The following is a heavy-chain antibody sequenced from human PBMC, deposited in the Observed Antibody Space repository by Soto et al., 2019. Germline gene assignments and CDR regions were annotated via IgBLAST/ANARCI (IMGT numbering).Heavy chain of an antibody. J-gene: IGHJ6*04. Sequence: SQTLSLTCAISGASVSIKSAAWNLIRQSPSRGLEWLGRTDYRSKWYNDYAVSVKSRITINPDTSKNQFSLHLNSVTPEDTAVYYCATFLSTTSPDVWGEGTTVTVSS. CDR3: ATFLSTTSPDV. CDR2: TDYRSKWYN. CDR1: GASVSIKSAA. V-gene: IGHV6-1*01. D-gene: IGHD2-2*01.